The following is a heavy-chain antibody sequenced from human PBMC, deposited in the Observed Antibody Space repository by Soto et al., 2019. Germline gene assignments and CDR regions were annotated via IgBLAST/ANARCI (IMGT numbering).Heavy chain of an antibody. CDR3: ARGRGVVVPAAIPYGMDV. Sequence: SETLSLTCTVSGGSISSLYWSWIRQPPGKGLDWFGYIYYSGSINYNPSLKSRVTISVDTSKNLFSLKLSSVTAADTAVYYCARGRGVVVPAAIPYGMDVWGQGTTVTVSS. D-gene: IGHD2-2*01. V-gene: IGHV4-59*11. J-gene: IGHJ6*02. CDR2: IYYSGSI. CDR1: GGSISSLY.